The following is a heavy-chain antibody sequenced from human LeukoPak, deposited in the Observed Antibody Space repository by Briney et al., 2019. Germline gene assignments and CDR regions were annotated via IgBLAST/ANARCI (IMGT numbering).Heavy chain of an antibody. Sequence: GGSLRFSGAGSGFSFSTHGMPWVRQAPGKGLEGVASIWHHGNTEYYTDSVKGRFTISRDNSKNTLFLQMNSLRAEDTAVYYCARDHCGGDCSYLDYWGQGALVTVSS. D-gene: IGHD2-21*02. CDR2: IWHHGNTE. V-gene: IGHV3-33*01. J-gene: IGHJ4*02. CDR1: GFSFSTHG. CDR3: ARDHCGGDCSYLDY.